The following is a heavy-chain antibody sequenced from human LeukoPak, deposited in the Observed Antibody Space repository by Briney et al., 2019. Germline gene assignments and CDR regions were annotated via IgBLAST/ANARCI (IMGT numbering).Heavy chain of an antibody. V-gene: IGHV3-48*03. CDR3: ARTIEMATISYFDY. J-gene: IGHJ4*02. CDR2: ISSSDSTI. CDR1: GFTFSSYE. Sequence: PGGCLRLSCAASGFTFSSYEMNWVRQAPGKGLEWVSYISSSDSTIYYADSVKGRFTISRDNAKNSLYLQMNSLRAGDTAVYYCARTIEMATISYFDYWGQGTLVTVSS. D-gene: IGHD5-24*01.